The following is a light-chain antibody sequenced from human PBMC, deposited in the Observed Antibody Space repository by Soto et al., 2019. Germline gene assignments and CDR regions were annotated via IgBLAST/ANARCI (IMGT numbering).Light chain of an antibody. CDR1: QTIYSW. J-gene: IGKJ1*01. CDR3: QHYTGHLWT. V-gene: IGKV1-5*01. Sequence: DIQMTQFPSTLPAAVGDRVTITCRASQTIYSWLAWYPQKPGEAPKLLIYDASTLQTGVPSRFKGSGSGTDFTLTISRLQPDDFTTYYCQHYTGHLWTFGQGTKVESK. CDR2: DAS.